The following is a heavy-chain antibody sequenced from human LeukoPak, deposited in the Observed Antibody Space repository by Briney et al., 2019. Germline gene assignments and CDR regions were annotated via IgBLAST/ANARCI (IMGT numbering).Heavy chain of an antibody. J-gene: IGHJ4*02. Sequence: SVKVSCKASGGTFSSYAISWVRQAPGQGLEWMGRIIPILGIANYAQKFQGRVTITADKSTSTAYMELSSLRSDDTAVYYCARDYNSSSCSWGQGTLVTVSS. CDR3: ARDYNSSSCS. CDR1: GGTFSSYA. V-gene: IGHV1-69*04. CDR2: IIPILGIA. D-gene: IGHD6-13*01.